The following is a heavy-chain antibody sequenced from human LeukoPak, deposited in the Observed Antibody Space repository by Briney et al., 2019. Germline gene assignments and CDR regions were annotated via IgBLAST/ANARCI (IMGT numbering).Heavy chain of an antibody. CDR1: GGSFSGYY. Sequence: SETLSLTCAAYGGSFSGYYWSWIRQPPGKGLEWIGEINHSGSTNYNPSLKSRVTISVDTSKNQFSLKLSSVTAADTAVYYCARERSGSEIFARSFDIWGQGTMVTVSS. J-gene: IGHJ3*02. V-gene: IGHV4-34*01. CDR3: ARERSGSEIFARSFDI. D-gene: IGHD3-3*01. CDR2: INHSGST.